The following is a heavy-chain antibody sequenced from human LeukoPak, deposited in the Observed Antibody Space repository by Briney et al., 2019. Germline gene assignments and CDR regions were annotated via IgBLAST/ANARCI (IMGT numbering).Heavy chain of an antibody. CDR2: IYHSGST. CDR1: GGSISSSGYS. V-gene: IGHV4-30-2*01. D-gene: IGHD3-22*01. J-gene: IGHJ3*02. CDR3: ARRNDYYDSSGLLGAFDI. Sequence: SETLSLTCAVSGGSISSSGYSWSWIRQPPGKGLEWIGYIYHSGSTYYNPSLKSRVTISVDRSKNQLSLKLSSVTAADTAVYYCARRNDYYDSSGLLGAFDIWGQGTMVTVSS.